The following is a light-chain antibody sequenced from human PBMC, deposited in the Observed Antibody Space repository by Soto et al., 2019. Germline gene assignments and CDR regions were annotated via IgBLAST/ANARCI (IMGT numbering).Light chain of an antibody. V-gene: IGLV2-14*01. CDR1: SSDVGGYNF. Sequence: QSVLTQPASVSESPGQSITISCTGTSSDVGGYNFVSWYQQNPGDAPKLLIYEVTNRPSGVSNRFSGSKSGNTASLTISGLQAEDEADYYCSSYTSSSTLVFGGGTKLTVL. CDR3: SSYTSSSTLV. J-gene: IGLJ2*01. CDR2: EVT.